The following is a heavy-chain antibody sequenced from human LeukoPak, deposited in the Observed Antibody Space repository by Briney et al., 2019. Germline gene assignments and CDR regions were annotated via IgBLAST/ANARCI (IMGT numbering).Heavy chain of an antibody. V-gene: IGHV3-30*02. Sequence: GGSLRLSCAASGFTFSSYGMHWVRQAPGKGLEWVAFIRYDGSNKYYADSVKGRFTSSRDNSKNTLYLQMTSLRAEDTAVFYCAKGSKALIITRDHYMDVWGKGTTVTISS. CDR2: IRYDGSNK. D-gene: IGHD3-3*01. CDR3: AKGSKALIITRDHYMDV. J-gene: IGHJ6*03. CDR1: GFTFSSYG.